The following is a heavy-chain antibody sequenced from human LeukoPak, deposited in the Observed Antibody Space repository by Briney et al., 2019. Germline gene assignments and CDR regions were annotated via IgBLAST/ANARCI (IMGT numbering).Heavy chain of an antibody. Sequence: PSETLSLTCTVSGGSISSYYWSWIRQPAGKGLEWIGRIHTTGSTDYNPSLKSRATMSVDTSKDQFSLKLSSVTAADTAVYYCARRTAGGYFDYWGQGALVTVSS. J-gene: IGHJ4*02. V-gene: IGHV4-4*07. D-gene: IGHD3-16*01. CDR1: GGSISSYY. CDR2: IHTTGST. CDR3: ARRTAGGYFDY.